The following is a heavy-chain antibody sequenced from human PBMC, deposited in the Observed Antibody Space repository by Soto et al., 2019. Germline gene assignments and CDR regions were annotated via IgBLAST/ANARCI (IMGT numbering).Heavy chain of an antibody. Sequence: QVQLVQSGAEVKKPGASVKVSCKASGYSFTSYGISWVRQAPGQGLEWMGWISAYNGNTNYAQKLQGRVTMTTDTSTSTAYMGLRSLRSDDTAVYYCARAVDYYDSSGYYTHEYFQHWGQGTLVTVSS. CDR1: GYSFTSYG. D-gene: IGHD3-22*01. J-gene: IGHJ1*01. V-gene: IGHV1-18*01. CDR2: ISAYNGNT. CDR3: ARAVDYYDSSGYYTHEYFQH.